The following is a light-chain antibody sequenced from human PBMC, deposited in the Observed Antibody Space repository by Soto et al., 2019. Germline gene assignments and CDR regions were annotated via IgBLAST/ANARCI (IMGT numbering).Light chain of an antibody. CDR3: QSYDSSLSAL. CDR1: SSKIGAGYG. J-gene: IGLJ3*02. Sequence: QSVLTQPPSVSGAPGQRVTISCTGSSSKIGAGYGIHWYQQLPGTAPKLLIYGDNNRPSGVLDRFSASKSDTSASLVITGLQAEDEADYYCQSYDSSLSALFGGGTKVTVL. CDR2: GDN. V-gene: IGLV1-40*01.